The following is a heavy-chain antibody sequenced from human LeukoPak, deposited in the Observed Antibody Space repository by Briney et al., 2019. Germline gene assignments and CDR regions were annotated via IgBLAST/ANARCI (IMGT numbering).Heavy chain of an antibody. D-gene: IGHD1-1*01. CDR2: IWYDGSKK. Sequence: GGSLRLSCVASGYTFSSHGMNWVRQAPGKGLEWVAVIWYDGSKKYYADSVKGRFTISRDDSKNMLYLQVNSLRAEDTAVYYCARDLGNWNEGRVELDHWGQGTLVTVSS. CDR1: GYTFSSHG. V-gene: IGHV3-33*01. J-gene: IGHJ4*02. CDR3: ARDLGNWNEGRVELDH.